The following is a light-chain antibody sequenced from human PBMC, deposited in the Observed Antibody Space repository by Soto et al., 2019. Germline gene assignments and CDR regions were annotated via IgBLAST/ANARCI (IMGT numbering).Light chain of an antibody. Sequence: DIQMTQSPSTLSASVGDRVTITCRASQSSSRWLAWYQQKPGKAPKLLIYDASSLESGVPSRFSGSGSGTEFTLTISSLQPDDFATYYCQQYNGYYRTFGQGTKLEIK. CDR3: QQYNGYYRT. CDR2: DAS. CDR1: QSSSRW. V-gene: IGKV1-5*01. J-gene: IGKJ2*01.